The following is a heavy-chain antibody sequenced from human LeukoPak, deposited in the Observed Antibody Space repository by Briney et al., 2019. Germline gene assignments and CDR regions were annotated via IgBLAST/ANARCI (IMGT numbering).Heavy chain of an antibody. CDR3: VTAFRLGYPDHLQH. Sequence: PGGSLRLSCAASGFTFSSYGITWVRQAPGKGLEWVSVISNSGDWTNYADSVKGRFTVSRDNSKNTLHLQMNNLRAEDTAVYHCVTAFRLGYPDHLQHWGQGTLVTVSS. V-gene: IGHV3-23*01. J-gene: IGHJ1*01. CDR2: ISNSGDWT. CDR1: GFTFSSYG. D-gene: IGHD3-16*02.